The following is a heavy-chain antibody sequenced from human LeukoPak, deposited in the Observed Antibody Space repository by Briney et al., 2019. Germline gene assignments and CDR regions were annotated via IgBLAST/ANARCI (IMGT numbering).Heavy chain of an antibody. CDR2: IYTSGST. J-gene: IGHJ6*02. D-gene: IGHD3-3*01. CDR1: GGSISSYY. CDR3: GRGSGYGDYYYGMDV. V-gene: IGHV4-4*07. Sequence: SETLSLTCTVSGGSISSYYWSWIRQPAGKGLEWIGRIYTSGSTNYNPSLKSRVTMSVDTSKNQFSLKLSSVTAADTAVYYCGRGSGYGDYYYGMDVWGQGTTVTVSS.